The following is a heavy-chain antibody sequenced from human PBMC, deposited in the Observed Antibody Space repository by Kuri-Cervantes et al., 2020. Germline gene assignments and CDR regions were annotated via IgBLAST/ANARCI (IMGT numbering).Heavy chain of an antibody. Sequence: ESLKISCTVSGGSISSYHWSWIRQPPGKGLEWIGSIYYSGSTYYNPSLKSRVTISVDTSKNQFSLKLSSVTAADTAVYYCASRPDSSGYYIDYWGQGTLVTVSS. CDR2: IYYSGST. J-gene: IGHJ4*02. D-gene: IGHD3-22*01. V-gene: IGHV4-59*12. CDR1: GGSISSYH. CDR3: ASRPDSSGYYIDY.